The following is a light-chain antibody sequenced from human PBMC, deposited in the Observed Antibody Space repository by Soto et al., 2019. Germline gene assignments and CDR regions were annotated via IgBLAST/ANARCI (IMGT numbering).Light chain of an antibody. CDR3: QQYKSYPYT. V-gene: IGKV1-5*01. J-gene: IGKJ2*01. CDR1: QRISSW. Sequence: DIQMTQSPSTLSASIRDRVTITCRASQRISSWLAWYQQKPGKAPKLLIYDASSLESGVPFRFSGSGSGTEFSLTISSLQPDDFATYFCQQYKSYPYTFGQGTKLEIK. CDR2: DAS.